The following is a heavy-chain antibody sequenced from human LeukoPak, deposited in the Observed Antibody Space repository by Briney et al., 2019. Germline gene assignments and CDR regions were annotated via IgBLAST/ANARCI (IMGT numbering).Heavy chain of an antibody. CDR2: INTDGSST. D-gene: IGHD1-14*01. Sequence: GGSLRLSCAASRFTLSIYWMHWVRQAPGKGLVWVSRINTDGSSTNYADSVKGRFTISRDNAMNTLYLQMNNLRAEDTAVYYCASRTGVYWGQGTLVSVSS. CDR1: RFTLSIYW. V-gene: IGHV3-74*01. J-gene: IGHJ4*02. CDR3: ASRTGVY.